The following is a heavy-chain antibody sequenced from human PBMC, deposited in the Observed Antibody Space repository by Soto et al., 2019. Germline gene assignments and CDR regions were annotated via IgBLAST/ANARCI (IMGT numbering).Heavy chain of an antibody. CDR1: GFTFSSYA. V-gene: IGHV3-30-3*01. CDR3: ARDWVEMATGALDY. J-gene: IGHJ4*02. CDR2: ISYDGSNK. Sequence: QVQLVESGGGVVQPGRSLRLSCAASGFTFSSYAMHWVRQAPGKGLEWVAVISYDGSNKHYADSVKGRFTISRDNSKNTLYLQMNSLRAEDTAVYYCARDWVEMATGALDYWGQGTLVTVSS. D-gene: IGHD5-12*01.